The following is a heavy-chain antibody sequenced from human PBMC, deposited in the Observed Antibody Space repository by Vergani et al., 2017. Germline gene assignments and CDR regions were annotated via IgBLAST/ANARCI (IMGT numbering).Heavy chain of an antibody. J-gene: IGHJ5*02. D-gene: IGHD3-22*01. CDR1: GFTFSSYG. Sequence: QVQLVESGGGVVQPGRSLRLSCAASGFTFSSYGMHWVRQAPGKGLEWVAVIWYDGSNKYYADSVKGRFTISRDNSKNTLYLQINSLRAEDTAVYYCARELYYYDSSGYGPWGQGTLVTVSS. V-gene: IGHV3-33*01. CDR3: ARELYYYDSSGYGP. CDR2: IWYDGSNK.